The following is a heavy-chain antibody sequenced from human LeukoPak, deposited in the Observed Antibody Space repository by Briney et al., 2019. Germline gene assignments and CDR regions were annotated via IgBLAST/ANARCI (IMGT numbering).Heavy chain of an antibody. D-gene: IGHD5-12*01. CDR1: GFTFGDHA. V-gene: IGHV3-49*04. CDR3: SSYSGYDQSAWGF. J-gene: IGHJ3*01. Sequence: GGSLRLSFTASGFTFGDHAMSWVRQAPGKGLEWVGFIRSKAYGRTTEYAASVKGRFTISRDDSKSIAYLQMNSLKTEDTAVYYCSSYSGYDQSAWGFWGQGTMVTVSS. CDR2: IRSKAYGRTT.